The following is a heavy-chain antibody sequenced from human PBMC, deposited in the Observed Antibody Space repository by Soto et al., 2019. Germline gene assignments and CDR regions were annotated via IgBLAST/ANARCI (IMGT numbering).Heavy chain of an antibody. CDR2: INSDGGTT. CDR3: ARGYCSSTSCYTRPYGRYYGMDV. CDR1: RFMFSSYW. Sequence: PGGSLRLSCAASRFMFSSYWMHWVRQAPGKGLVWVSRINSDGGTTTYADSVKGRFTISRDNAKNTLYLQMNSLRAEDTAVYYCARGYCSSTSCYTRPYGRYYGMDVWGQGTTVTVSS. D-gene: IGHD2-2*02. V-gene: IGHV3-74*01. J-gene: IGHJ6*02.